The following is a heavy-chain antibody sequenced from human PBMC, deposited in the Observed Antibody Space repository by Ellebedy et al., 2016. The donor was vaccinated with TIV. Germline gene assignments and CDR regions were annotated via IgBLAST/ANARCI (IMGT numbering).Heavy chain of an antibody. J-gene: IGHJ5*02. Sequence: GGSLRLSXAASGFTFSSYGMHWVRQAPGKGLEWVAVIWYDGTNKFYADSVKGRFTISKDNSKNTVSLQMNSLTPEDTAVYYCAKDGKYYHGTGSFLDSWGQGILVTVSS. V-gene: IGHV3-30*02. CDR2: IWYDGTNK. CDR1: GFTFSSYG. D-gene: IGHD3-10*01. CDR3: AKDGKYYHGTGSFLDS.